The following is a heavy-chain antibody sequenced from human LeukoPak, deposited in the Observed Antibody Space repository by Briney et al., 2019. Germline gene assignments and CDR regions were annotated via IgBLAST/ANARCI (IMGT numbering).Heavy chain of an antibody. CDR2: ISYDGSNK. CDR3: ARESYYDSSGYYRPFQH. D-gene: IGHD3-22*01. CDR1: GFTFSSYA. J-gene: IGHJ1*01. Sequence: GRSLRLSCAASGFTFSSYAMHWVRQAPGKGLEWVAVISYDGSNKYYADSVKGRFTISRDNSENTLYLQMNSLRAEDTAVYYCARESYYDSSGYYRPFQHWGQGTLVTVSS. V-gene: IGHV3-30*04.